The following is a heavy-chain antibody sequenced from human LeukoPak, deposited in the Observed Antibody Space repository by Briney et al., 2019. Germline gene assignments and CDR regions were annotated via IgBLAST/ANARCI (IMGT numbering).Heavy chain of an antibody. CDR3: AKGRGDGYSYPLLFDY. Sequence: GGSLRLSCVASGFTFNRNAMSWVRQAPGKGLEWVSLISGSGGSTYFADSVKGRFTISRDNSMNTLYMEMNSLRAEDTAVYYCAKGRGDGYSYPLLFDYWGQGTLVTVSS. D-gene: IGHD5-24*01. CDR2: ISGSGGST. V-gene: IGHV3-23*01. CDR1: GFTFNRNA. J-gene: IGHJ4*02.